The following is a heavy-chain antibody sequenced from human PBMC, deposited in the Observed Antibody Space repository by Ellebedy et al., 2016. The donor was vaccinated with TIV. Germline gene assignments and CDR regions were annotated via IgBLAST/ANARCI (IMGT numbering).Heavy chain of an antibody. Sequence: PGGSLRLSCAASGLTFSNYAMTRVRQAPGKGLEWVATISGRGDDTYYADSVKGRFTISRGNSKNTVNVQMNSLRAEDTAVYYCADDPWGVGPAFDIWGQGTMVTVSS. J-gene: IGHJ3*02. D-gene: IGHD1-26*01. CDR2: ISGRGDDT. CDR3: ADDPWGVGPAFDI. V-gene: IGHV3-23*01. CDR1: GLTFSNYA.